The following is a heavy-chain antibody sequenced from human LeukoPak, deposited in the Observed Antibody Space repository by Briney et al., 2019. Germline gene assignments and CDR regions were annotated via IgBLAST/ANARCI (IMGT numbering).Heavy chain of an antibody. CDR2: INPNSGGT. Sequence: ASVKVSCTASGYTFTGYYMHWVRQAPGQGLEWMGWINPNSGGTNYAQKLQGRVTMTTDTSTSTAYMELRSLRSDDTAVYYCARDRRTHCSGGSCYSVRFDYWGQGTLVTVSS. J-gene: IGHJ4*02. V-gene: IGHV1-2*02. CDR3: ARDRRTHCSGGSCYSVRFDY. CDR1: GYTFTGYY. D-gene: IGHD2-15*01.